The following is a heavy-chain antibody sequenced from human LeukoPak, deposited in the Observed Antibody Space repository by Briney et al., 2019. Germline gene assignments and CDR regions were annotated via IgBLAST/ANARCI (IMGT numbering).Heavy chain of an antibody. J-gene: IGHJ4*02. Sequence: GGSLRLSCAASGFTFSSYGMHWVRQAPGKRLEWVAVISYDGSNKYYADSVKGRFTISRDNSKNTLYLQMNSLRAEDTAVYYCAKSLPADYFDYWGQGALVTVSS. CDR2: ISYDGSNK. CDR1: GFTFSSYG. V-gene: IGHV3-30*18. D-gene: IGHD2-15*01. CDR3: AKSLPADYFDY.